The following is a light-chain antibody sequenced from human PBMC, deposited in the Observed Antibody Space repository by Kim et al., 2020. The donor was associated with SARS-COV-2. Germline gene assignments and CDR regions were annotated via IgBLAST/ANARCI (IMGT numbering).Light chain of an antibody. CDR2: DND. V-gene: IGLV1-51*01. CDR1: NSNIGKNY. CDR3: ATWDNSLNGLV. Sequence: GPKVTISCSGSNSNIGKNYVSWYQQLPGTAPKLLIYDNDKRHSGIPDRFSGSKSGTSATLDITGLQTGDEADYYCATWDNSLNGLVFGGGTQLTV. J-gene: IGLJ2*01.